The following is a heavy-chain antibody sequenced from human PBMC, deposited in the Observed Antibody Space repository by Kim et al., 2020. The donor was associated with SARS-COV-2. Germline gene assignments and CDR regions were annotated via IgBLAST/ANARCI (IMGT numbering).Heavy chain of an antibody. J-gene: IGHJ6*01. V-gene: IGHV3-74*01. CDR1: GFTFSSNW. CDR3: ARPGGDV. D-gene: IGHD3-16*01. Sequence: GGSLRLSCAASGFTFSSNWMDWVRQAPGKGLVWVSRINNDGSGTSYAASVKGRFTISRDNAKNTLYLQMNSLRAEDTAVYYCARPGGDVWGQGTTVTGAS. CDR2: INNDGSGT.